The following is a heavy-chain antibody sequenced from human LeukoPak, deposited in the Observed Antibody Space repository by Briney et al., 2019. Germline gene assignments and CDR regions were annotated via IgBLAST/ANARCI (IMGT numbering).Heavy chain of an antibody. J-gene: IGHJ4*02. CDR3: AKDSVTMVRGGRYFDY. CDR1: GFTFSSYG. CDR2: ISYDGSNK. D-gene: IGHD3-10*01. Sequence: PGGSLRLSCAASGFTFSSYGMHWVRQAPGKGLEWVAVISYDGSNKYYADSVKGRFTISRDNSKNTLYLQMNSLRAEDTAVYYCAKDSVTMVRGGRYFDYWGQGTLVTVSS. V-gene: IGHV3-30*18.